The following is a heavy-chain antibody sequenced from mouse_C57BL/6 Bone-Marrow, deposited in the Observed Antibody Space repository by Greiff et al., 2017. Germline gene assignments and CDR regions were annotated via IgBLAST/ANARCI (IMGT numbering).Heavy chain of an antibody. CDR2: IWSGGST. V-gene: IGHV2-2*01. J-gene: IGHJ1*03. Sequence: VMLVESGPGLVQPSQSLSITCTVSGFSLTSYGVHWVRQSPGKGLEWLGVIWSGGSTDYNAAFISRLSISKYNSKSQVFFKMNSLQADDTAIYSCARNDGNPWYFDVGGTGTTVTVSS. CDR1: GFSLTSYG. CDR3: ARNDGNPWYFDV. D-gene: IGHD2-1*01.